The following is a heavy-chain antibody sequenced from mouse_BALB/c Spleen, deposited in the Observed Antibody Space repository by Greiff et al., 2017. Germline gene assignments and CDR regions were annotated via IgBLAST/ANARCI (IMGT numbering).Heavy chain of an antibody. J-gene: IGHJ1*01. CDR3: ARDRGIYGYGEYFDV. CDR1: GFSLTGYG. Sequence: QVQLKQSGPGLVAPSQSLSITCTVSGFSLTGYGVNWVRQPPGKGLEWLGMIWGDGSTDYNSALKSRLSISKDNSKSQVFLKMNSLQTDDTARYYCARDRGIYGYGEYFDVWGAGTTVTVSS. V-gene: IGHV2-6-7*01. CDR2: IWGDGST. D-gene: IGHD2-2*01.